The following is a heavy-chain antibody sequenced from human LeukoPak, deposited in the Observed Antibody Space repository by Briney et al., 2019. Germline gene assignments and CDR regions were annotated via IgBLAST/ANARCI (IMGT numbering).Heavy chain of an antibody. V-gene: IGHV4-39*01. D-gene: IGHD2/OR15-2a*01. CDR3: ARSSASSMGTMDV. CDR1: GDSISGSSYD. CDR2: IYYSGST. Sequence: SETLFLTCTVSGDSISGSSYDWGWIRQSPEKGLEWIGIIYYSGSTDYNPSLKSRVTISVDTSKNQFSLRLNSVTAADTAVYYCARSSASSMGTMDVWGQGTTVTVSS. J-gene: IGHJ6*02.